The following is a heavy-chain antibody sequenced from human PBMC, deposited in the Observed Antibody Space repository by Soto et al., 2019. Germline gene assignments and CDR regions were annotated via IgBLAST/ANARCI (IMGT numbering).Heavy chain of an antibody. V-gene: IGHV1-3*01. CDR1: GYTFTSYA. Sequence: QVQLVQSGAEVKKPGASVKVSCKASGYTFTSYAMHWVRQAPGQRLEWMGWINAGNGNTKYSQKFQGRVTITRDTSASTAYMELSSLRSEDTAVYYCARSLSSSWYRTASDAFDIWGQGTMVTVSS. CDR3: ARSLSSSWYRTASDAFDI. J-gene: IGHJ3*02. D-gene: IGHD6-13*01. CDR2: INAGNGNT.